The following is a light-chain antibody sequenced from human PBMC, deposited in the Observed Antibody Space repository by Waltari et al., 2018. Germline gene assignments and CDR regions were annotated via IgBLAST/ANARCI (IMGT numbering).Light chain of an antibody. J-gene: IGKJ1*01. CDR2: KTS. CDR1: QTLNNW. V-gene: IGKV1-5*03. Sequence: DIQMTQSPSTLSASVGDRVTITCRAGQTLNNWLAWYQQKPGEAPKLLIYKTSNLESEVPSRFSGSGSGTEFTLTISSLQPEDFATYYCQHYNGFPWTFGQGTKVDIK. CDR3: QHYNGFPWT.